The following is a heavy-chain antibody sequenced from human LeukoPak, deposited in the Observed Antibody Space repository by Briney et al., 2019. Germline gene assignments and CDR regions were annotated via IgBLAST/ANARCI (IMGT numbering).Heavy chain of an antibody. V-gene: IGHV3-21*01. D-gene: IGHD6-6*01. Sequence: GGSLRLSCAASGFTFSSYSMNWVRQAPGKGLEGVSSISSSSSYIYYADSVKGRFTISRDNAKNSLYLQMNSLRAEDTAVYYCARDEGIAARPVDYWGQGTLVTVSS. CDR3: ARDEGIAARPVDY. J-gene: IGHJ4*02. CDR2: ISSSSSYI. CDR1: GFTFSSYS.